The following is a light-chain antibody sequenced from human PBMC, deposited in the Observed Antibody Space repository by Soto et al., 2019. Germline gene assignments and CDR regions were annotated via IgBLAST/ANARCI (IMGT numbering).Light chain of an antibody. CDR2: GVF. CDR3: HQYSEWPPEYT. J-gene: IGKJ2*01. Sequence: EIIMTQSPATLSVAPGEGATLSCRASRRVGSKLAWYQQKPGQAPRLLIFGVFNRANGVPARFSGSGSGTDFSLTISSLECEDFAVYYCHQYSEWPPEYTFGLGTKVEMK. CDR1: RRVGSK. V-gene: IGKV3-15*01.